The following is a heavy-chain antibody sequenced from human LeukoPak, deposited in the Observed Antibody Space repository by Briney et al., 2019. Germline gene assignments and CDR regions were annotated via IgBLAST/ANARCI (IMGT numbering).Heavy chain of an antibody. Sequence: ASVKVSCKVSGYTLTELSMHWVRQAPGKGLEWMGGFDPEDGETIYAQKFQSRVTMTEDTSTDTAYMELSSLRSEDTAVYYCATGGSYYIAFDIWGQGTMVTVSS. J-gene: IGHJ3*02. D-gene: IGHD1-26*01. CDR1: GYTLTELS. CDR3: ATGGSYYIAFDI. V-gene: IGHV1-24*01. CDR2: FDPEDGET.